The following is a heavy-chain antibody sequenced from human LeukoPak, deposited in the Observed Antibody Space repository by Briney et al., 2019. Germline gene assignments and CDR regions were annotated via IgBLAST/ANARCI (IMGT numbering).Heavy chain of an antibody. D-gene: IGHD3-9*01. Sequence: GGSLRLSCAASGFTFSDYYMNWVRQAPGKGLEWVSSISSSYTIYYADSVKGRFTISRDNSKNTLYLQMNSLRAEDTAVYYCASRYYDILTGYYGPLDYWGQGTLVTVSS. CDR3: ASRYYDILTGYYGPLDY. J-gene: IGHJ4*02. CDR2: ISSSYTI. CDR1: GFTFSDYY. V-gene: IGHV3-69-1*01.